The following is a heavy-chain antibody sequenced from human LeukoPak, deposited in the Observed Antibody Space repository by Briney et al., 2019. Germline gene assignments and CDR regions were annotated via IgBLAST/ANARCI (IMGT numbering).Heavy chain of an antibody. Sequence: PSVTLSLTYTLPGGSISSSSYYWGWIRLPPGKGLEWIGSIYYSGSTYYNPSLKSRVTISVDTSKNQFSLKLSSVTAADTAVYYCARRERSTSRYGMSDYWGQGTLVTVSS. CDR3: ARRERSTSRYGMSDY. V-gene: IGHV4-39*01. D-gene: IGHD2-2*01. J-gene: IGHJ4*02. CDR2: IYYSGST. CDR1: GGSISSSSYY.